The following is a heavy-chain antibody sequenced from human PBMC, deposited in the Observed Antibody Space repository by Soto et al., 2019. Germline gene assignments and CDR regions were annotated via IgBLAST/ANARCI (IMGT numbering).Heavy chain of an antibody. CDR2: ISFGAAT. CDR1: GVSITTSPYN. J-gene: IGHJ5*02. Sequence: SETLSLTCTVSGVSITTSPYNWGWIRQPPEKGLQWIGTISFGAATYYDPSLESRVTMSVDTSKNQFSLKLSSVTAADTAVYFCARPPAGCPNWLDRCGQGTLVTV. D-gene: IGHD6-13*01. CDR3: ARPPAGCPNWLDR. V-gene: IGHV4-39*01.